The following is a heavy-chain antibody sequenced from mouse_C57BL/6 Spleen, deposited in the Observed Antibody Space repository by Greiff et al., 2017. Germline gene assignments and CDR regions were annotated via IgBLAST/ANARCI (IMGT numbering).Heavy chain of an antibody. D-gene: IGHD1-1*01. CDR3: ARWDGSPGWFAY. CDR1: GYAFSSYW. Sequence: QVQLQQSGAELVRPGASVKLSCTASGYAFSSYWMNWVKQRPGKGLEWIGQIYPGDGDTNYNGEFKGKATLTADKSSSTAYMQLSSLTSEDSAVYFCARWDGSPGWFAYWGQGTLVTVSA. V-gene: IGHV1-80*01. CDR2: IYPGDGDT. J-gene: IGHJ3*01.